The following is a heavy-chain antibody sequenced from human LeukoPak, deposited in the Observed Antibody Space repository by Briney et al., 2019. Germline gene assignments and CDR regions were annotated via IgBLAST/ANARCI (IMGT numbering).Heavy chain of an antibody. D-gene: IGHD1-26*01. J-gene: IGHJ4*02. CDR2: ISGSGGDT. CDR3: AKKGATTGDFDY. V-gene: IGHV3-23*01. Sequence: GGSLRLSCAASGFIFSNFLMTWVRQAPGKGPEWVSAISGSGGDTYYADSVKGRFTISRDNSKNTLYLQMNSLRAEDTAVYYCAKKGATTGDFDYWGQGTLVTVSS. CDR1: GFIFSNFL.